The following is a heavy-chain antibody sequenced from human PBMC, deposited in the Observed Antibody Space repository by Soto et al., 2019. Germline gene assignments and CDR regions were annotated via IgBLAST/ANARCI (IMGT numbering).Heavy chain of an antibody. CDR1: GFTFSNYA. J-gene: IGHJ4*02. CDR2: ITGSSSSA. CDR3: AKDEHSSGWYDFDY. D-gene: IGHD6-19*01. Sequence: EVQLLESGGGLVQPGGSLRLSCAASGFTFSNYAMSWVRQAPGKGLEWVSAITGSSSSAYYADSVRGRFTISRDNSKNTLYLQMNSLRAEDTAVYYCAKDEHSSGWYDFDYWGQGTLVTVSS. V-gene: IGHV3-23*01.